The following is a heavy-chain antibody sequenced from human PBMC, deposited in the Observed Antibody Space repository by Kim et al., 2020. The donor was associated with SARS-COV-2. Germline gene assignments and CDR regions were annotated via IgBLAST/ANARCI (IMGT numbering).Heavy chain of an antibody. CDR3: ARNPERTGWFDP. CDR2: T. J-gene: IGHJ5*02. V-gene: IGHV1-8*01. Sequence: TGYEPKFQGKVTMTRDTSINTAYMELSGLTAEDTAVYYCARNPERTGWFDPWGPGTLVTVSS.